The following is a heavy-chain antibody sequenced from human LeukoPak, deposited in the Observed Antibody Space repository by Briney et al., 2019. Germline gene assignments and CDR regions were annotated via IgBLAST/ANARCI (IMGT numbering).Heavy chain of an antibody. V-gene: IGHV4-31*03. CDR3: ARGYSGYGPFDY. CDR2: IYYSGST. CDR1: GGSISSGGYY. J-gene: IGHJ4*02. Sequence: SQTLSLTCTVSGGSISSGGYYWSWIRQHPGKGLEWIGYIYYSGSTYYNPSLKSRVTISVDTSKNQFSLKLSSVTAADTAVYYCARGYSGYGPFDYWGQGTLVTVSS. D-gene: IGHD5-12*01.